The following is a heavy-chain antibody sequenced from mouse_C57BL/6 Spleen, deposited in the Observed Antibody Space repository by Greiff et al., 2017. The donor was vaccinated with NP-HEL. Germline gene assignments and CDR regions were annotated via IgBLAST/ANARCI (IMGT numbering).Heavy chain of an antibody. Sequence: EVHLVESGPELVKPGASVKISCKASGYSFTGYYMNWVKQSPEKSLEWIGEINPSTGGTTYNQKFKAKATLTVDKSSSTAYMQLKSLTSEDSAVYYCARKGGDYYYGSSSNAMDYWGQGTSVTVSS. CDR2: INPSTGGT. V-gene: IGHV1-42*01. D-gene: IGHD1-1*01. CDR1: GYSFTGYY. CDR3: ARKGGDYYYGSSSNAMDY. J-gene: IGHJ4*01.